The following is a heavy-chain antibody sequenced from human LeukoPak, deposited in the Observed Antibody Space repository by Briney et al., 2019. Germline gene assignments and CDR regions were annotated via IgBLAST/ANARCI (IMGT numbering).Heavy chain of an antibody. J-gene: IGHJ4*02. Sequence: GGSLRLSCAASGFTLNTHWMSWVRQAPGKGLEWVANMKQDGRDTYYVDSVKGRFTISRDNAKNSLNLQMNSLRAEDTAMYYCATSEGYWGQGTLVTVSS. V-gene: IGHV3-7*03. CDR1: GFTLNTHW. CDR2: MKQDGRDT. CDR3: ATSEGY.